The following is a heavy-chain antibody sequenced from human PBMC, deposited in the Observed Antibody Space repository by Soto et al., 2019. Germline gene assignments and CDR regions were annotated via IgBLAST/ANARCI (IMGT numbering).Heavy chain of an antibody. D-gene: IGHD4-17*01. CDR2: ISGSGGST. J-gene: IGHJ6*02. Sequence: GGSLRLSCAASGFTFSSYAMSWVRQAPGKGLEWVSAISGSGGSTYYADSVKGRFTISRDNSKNTLYLQMNSLRAEDTAVYYCAKDLLPKATVTQSHYYYYGMDVWGQGTTVTVSS. CDR3: AKDLLPKATVTQSHYYYYGMDV. CDR1: GFTFSSYA. V-gene: IGHV3-23*01.